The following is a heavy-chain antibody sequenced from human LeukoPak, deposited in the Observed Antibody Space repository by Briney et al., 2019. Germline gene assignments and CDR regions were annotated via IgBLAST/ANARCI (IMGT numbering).Heavy chain of an antibody. CDR1: GGSISSYY. CDR3: ARGASDLTYDYGVN. J-gene: IGHJ4*02. V-gene: IGHV4-59*01. CDR2: IYYSGNT. D-gene: IGHD4-17*01. Sequence: PSETLSLTCTVSGGSISSYYWSWIRQPPGKGLEWIGYIYYSGNTHYNPSLKSRVTISVDTSKNQLSLKLTSVTAADTAVYYCARGASDLTYDYGVNWGQGTLVTVSS.